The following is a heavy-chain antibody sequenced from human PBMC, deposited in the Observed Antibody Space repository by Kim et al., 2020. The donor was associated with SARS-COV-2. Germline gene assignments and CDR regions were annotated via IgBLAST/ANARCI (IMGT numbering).Heavy chain of an antibody. Sequence: GGSLRLSCAASGFTFDSYWMTWVRQAPGKGLEWLANIKQDGSEEYYVDSVKGRFTISRDNAKKSLPLQMNSLRAGDTAVYYGARERYGDEYGSKSQFAVWGRSTLVTVSS. V-gene: IGHV3-7*03. J-gene: IGHJ2*01. CDR1: GFTFDSYW. CDR2: IKQDGSEE. CDR3: ARERYGDEYGSKSQFAV. D-gene: IGHD4-17*01.